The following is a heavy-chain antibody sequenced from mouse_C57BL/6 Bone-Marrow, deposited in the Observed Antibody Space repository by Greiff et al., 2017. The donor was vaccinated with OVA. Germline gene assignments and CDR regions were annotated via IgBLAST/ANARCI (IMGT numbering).Heavy chain of an antibody. CDR2: IHPNSGST. CDR3: APLLRYFDV. Sequence: QVQLQQSGAELVKPGASVKLSCKASGYTFTSYWMHWVKQRPGQGLEWIGMIHPNSGSTNYNEKFKSKATLAVDKSSSTAYMQLSSLTSEDSAVYYCAPLLRYFDVWGTGTTVTVSS. D-gene: IGHD2-3*01. J-gene: IGHJ1*03. V-gene: IGHV1-64*01. CDR1: GYTFTSYW.